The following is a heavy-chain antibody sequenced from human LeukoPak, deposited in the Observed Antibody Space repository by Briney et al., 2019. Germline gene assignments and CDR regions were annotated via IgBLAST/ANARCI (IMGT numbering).Heavy chain of an antibody. CDR3: AKDQGYNSAWYSRDGFDI. CDR1: GFTFNSYA. J-gene: IGHJ3*02. V-gene: IGHV3-23*01. D-gene: IGHD6-19*01. CDR2: ISGSGGST. Sequence: GGSLRLSCASSGFTFNSYAMSWVRQAPGKGLEWVSGISGSGGSTYYADSVKGRFTISRDNPTHTLYLQMNSLRAEDTAIYYCAKDQGYNSAWYSRDGFDIWGQGTVVTVSS.